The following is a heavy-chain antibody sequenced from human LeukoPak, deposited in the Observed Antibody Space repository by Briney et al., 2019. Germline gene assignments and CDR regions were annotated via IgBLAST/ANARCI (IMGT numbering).Heavy chain of an antibody. Sequence: PGGSLRLSCAASGFTFSNYWMSWVRQAPGRGLEWVANIKQDGRDKYYVDSVKGRFTISRDNAKNSLYLQMNSLGGEDTAVYYCAGVGDTTMVHLLHYWGQGTLVTVSS. V-gene: IGHV3-7*03. D-gene: IGHD5-18*01. CDR2: IKQDGRDK. CDR1: GFTFSNYW. CDR3: AGVGDTTMVHLLHY. J-gene: IGHJ4*02.